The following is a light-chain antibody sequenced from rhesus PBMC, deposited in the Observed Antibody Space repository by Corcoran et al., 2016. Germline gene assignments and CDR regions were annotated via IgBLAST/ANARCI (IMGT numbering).Light chain of an antibody. Sequence: DIQMTQSPSSLSASVGDTVTITCRASQSISSWLAWYQQKQGKAPKLLIYKASSLQSGVPSRFRGSGAGTDFTLTISSLQSEDFATYYCQQYSSSPLTFGGGTKVELK. J-gene: IGKJ4*01. CDR3: QQYSSSPLT. V-gene: IGKV1-22*01. CDR2: KAS. CDR1: QSISSW.